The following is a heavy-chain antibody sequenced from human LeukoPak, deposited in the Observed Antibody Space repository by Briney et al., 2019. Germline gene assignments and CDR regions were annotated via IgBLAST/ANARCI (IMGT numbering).Heavy chain of an antibody. CDR2: ISGSGGST. CDR1: GFTFSSYA. CDR3: AKFPYYGSVHDAFDI. Sequence: GGSLRLSCAASGFTFSSYAMSWVRQAPGKGLEWVSAISGSGGSTYYADSVKGRFTISRDNSKNTLYLQMNTLRAEDTAVYYCAKFPYYGSVHDAFDIWGQGTMVTVSS. J-gene: IGHJ3*02. D-gene: IGHD3-10*01. V-gene: IGHV3-23*01.